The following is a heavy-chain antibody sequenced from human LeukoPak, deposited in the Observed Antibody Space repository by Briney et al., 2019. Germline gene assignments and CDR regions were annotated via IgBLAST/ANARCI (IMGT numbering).Heavy chain of an antibody. J-gene: IGHJ4*02. CDR2: IIPILGIA. CDR1: GGTFSSYA. D-gene: IGHD1-26*01. CDR3: ARESLKGYFNHYYFDY. V-gene: IGHV1-69*04. Sequence: ASVKVSCKASGGTFSSYAISWVRQAPGQGLEWMGRIIPILGIANYAQKFQGRVTITADKSTSTAYMELSSLRSEDTAVYYCARESLKGYFNHYYFDYWGQGTLVTVSS.